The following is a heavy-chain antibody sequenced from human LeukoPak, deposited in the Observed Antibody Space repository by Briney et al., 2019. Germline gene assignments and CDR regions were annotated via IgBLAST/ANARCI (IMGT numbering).Heavy chain of an antibody. V-gene: IGHV3-30*03. D-gene: IGHD2-2*02. CDR3: AREGGYCSSTSCYSWFDP. CDR2: ISYDGSNK. J-gene: IGHJ5*02. Sequence: PGGSLRLSCAASGFTFSSYGMHWVRQAPGKGLEWVAVISYDGSNKYYADSVKGRFTISRDNSKNTLYLQMNSLRAEDTALYYCAREGGYCSSTSCYSWFDPWGQGTLVTVSS. CDR1: GFTFSSYG.